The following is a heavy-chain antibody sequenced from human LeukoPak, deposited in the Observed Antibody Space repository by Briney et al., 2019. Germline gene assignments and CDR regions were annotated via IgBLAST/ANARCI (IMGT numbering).Heavy chain of an antibody. J-gene: IGHJ5*02. CDR2: TYYRSTWYN. Sequence: SQTLSLTCAISGDSVSSNSVTWNWIRQSPSRGLEWLGRTYYRSTWYNDYAVSVRGRITVNPDTSKSQFSLHLNSVTPEDTAVYYCARRLTQYDCFDPWGQGILVTVSS. CDR1: GDSVSSNSVT. D-gene: IGHD2-2*01. CDR3: ARRLTQYDCFDP. V-gene: IGHV6-1*01.